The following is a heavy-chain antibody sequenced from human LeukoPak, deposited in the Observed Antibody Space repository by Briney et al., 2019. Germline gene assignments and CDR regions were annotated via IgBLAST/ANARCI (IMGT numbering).Heavy chain of an antibody. CDR2: INTSGGST. CDR3: ARGYSYGSY. CDR1: GYTFTSYD. Sequence: ASVKVSCKASGYTFTSYDINWVRQAPGQGVEWMGIINTSGGSTSYAQKFQGRVTMTRDMSTSTVYMELSSLRSEDTAVYYCARGYSYGSYWGQGTLVTVSS. V-gene: IGHV1-46*01. D-gene: IGHD5-18*01. J-gene: IGHJ4*02.